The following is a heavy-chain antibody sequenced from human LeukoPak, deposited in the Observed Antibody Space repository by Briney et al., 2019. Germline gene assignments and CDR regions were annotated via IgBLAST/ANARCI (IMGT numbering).Heavy chain of an antibody. CDR3: AKDETDNYYGSGSYSY. CDR1: GFTFSSYS. V-gene: IGHV3-21*01. CDR2: ISSSSSYI. D-gene: IGHD3-10*01. J-gene: IGHJ4*02. Sequence: PGGSLRLSCAASGFTFSSYSMNWVRQAPGKGLEWVSSISSSSSYIYYADSVKGRFTISRDNSKNTLYLQMNSLRAEDTAVYYCAKDETDNYYGSGSYSYWGQGTLVTVSS.